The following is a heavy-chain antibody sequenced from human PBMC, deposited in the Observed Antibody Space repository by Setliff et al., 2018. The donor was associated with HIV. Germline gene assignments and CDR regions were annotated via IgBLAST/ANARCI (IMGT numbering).Heavy chain of an antibody. V-gene: IGHV4-31*03. CDR3: ARAPFRGGSFGWFDP. Sequence: TLSLTCTVSGDSISSGGFYCNWFRQYPEKGLEWIGWIHYSGRTNFNPSLRSRATISFDTSKNQFSLNLTSVTAADTAVYYCARAPFRGGSFGWFDPWGQGTPVTVSS. CDR1: GDSISSGGFY. CDR2: IHYSGRT. D-gene: IGHD2-15*01. J-gene: IGHJ5*02.